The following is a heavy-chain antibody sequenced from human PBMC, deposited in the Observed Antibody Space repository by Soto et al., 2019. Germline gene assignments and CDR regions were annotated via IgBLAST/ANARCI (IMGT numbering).Heavy chain of an antibody. D-gene: IGHD5-18*01. V-gene: IGHV4-31*03. CDR3: ARDRIRDTAMVAAAAYYFDY. CDR2: IYYSGST. J-gene: IGHJ4*02. CDR1: GGSISSGGYY. Sequence: QVQLQESGPGLVKPSQTLSLTCTVSGGSISSGGYYWSWIRQHPGKGLEWIGYIYYSGSTYYNQSLKSRVTISVDTSKNQFSLKLSSVTAADTAVYYCARDRIRDTAMVAAAAYYFDYWGQGTLVTVSS.